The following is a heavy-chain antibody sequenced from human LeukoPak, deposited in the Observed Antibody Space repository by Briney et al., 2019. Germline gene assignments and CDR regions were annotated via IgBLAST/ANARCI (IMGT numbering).Heavy chain of an antibody. CDR2: IYSSGST. Sequence: SETLSLTCTVSGGSISTYYWSWIRQPAGKDLEWIGHIYSSGSTNYNPSFKSRVTMSVDTSKNQLSLKLNSVTAADTAVYYCARGYGSGSNWFDPWGQGTLVIVSS. D-gene: IGHD3-10*01. CDR1: GGSISTYY. V-gene: IGHV4-4*07. CDR3: ARGYGSGSNWFDP. J-gene: IGHJ5*02.